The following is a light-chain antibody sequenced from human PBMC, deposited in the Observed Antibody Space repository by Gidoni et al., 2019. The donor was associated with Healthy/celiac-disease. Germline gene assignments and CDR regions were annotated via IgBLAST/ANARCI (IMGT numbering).Light chain of an antibody. CDR3: QQYNRSMYT. CDR2: DAS. J-gene: IGKJ2*01. Sequence: DVQMTQSPSTLSASVGDRVTITCRASPSISSWVAWYQQKPGKAPKLLIYDASSLESGVPSRFSGSGSGTEFTLTSSSLQPDDFATYYCQQYNRSMYTFGQXTKLEIK. V-gene: IGKV1-5*01. CDR1: PSISSW.